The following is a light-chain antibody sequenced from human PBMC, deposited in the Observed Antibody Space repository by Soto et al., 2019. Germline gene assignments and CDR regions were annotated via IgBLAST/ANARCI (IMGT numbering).Light chain of an antibody. CDR2: DAS. V-gene: IGKV3-11*01. J-gene: IGKJ4*01. CDR3: QQRSRWPT. Sequence: EVVLTQSPATLSLSPGEIATLSCRASQSVGSYLAWYQQKPGQAPRLLIYDASNRATGIPARFSGSGSGTAFTLTISSLEPEDFAVYFCQQRSRWPTFGGGTKVDIK. CDR1: QSVGSY.